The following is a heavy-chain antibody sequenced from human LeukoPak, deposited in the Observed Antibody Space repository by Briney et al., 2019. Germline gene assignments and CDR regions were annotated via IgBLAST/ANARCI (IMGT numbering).Heavy chain of an antibody. CDR2: IKQDGSEK. CDR1: GFTFNTYW. CDR3: ATYYYYYMDV. Sequence: GSLRLSCAASGFTFNTYWMSWVRQAPGKGLEWVANIKQDGSEKYYVDSVKGRFTISRDNAKNSLYLQMNSLRAEDTAVYYCATYYYYYMDVWGKGTTVTISS. J-gene: IGHJ6*03. V-gene: IGHV3-7*01.